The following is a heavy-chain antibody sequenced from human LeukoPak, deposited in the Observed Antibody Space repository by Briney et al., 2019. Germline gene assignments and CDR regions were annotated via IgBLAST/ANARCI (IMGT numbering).Heavy chain of an antibody. V-gene: IGHV4-59*08. Sequence: SETLSLTCTVSGGSISSYYWSWIRQPPGKGLEWIGYIYYSGSTNYNPSLKSRVTISVDTSKNQFSLKLSSVTAADTAVYYCARQGYDFWSGYYRNYWGQGTLVTVSS. CDR2: IYYSGST. J-gene: IGHJ4*02. CDR1: GGSISSYY. D-gene: IGHD3-3*01. CDR3: ARQGYDFWSGYYRNY.